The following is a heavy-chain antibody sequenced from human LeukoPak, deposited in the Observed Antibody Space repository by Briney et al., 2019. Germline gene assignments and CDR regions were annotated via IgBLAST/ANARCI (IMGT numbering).Heavy chain of an antibody. V-gene: IGHV3-7*01. J-gene: IGHJ4*02. CDR3: ARDFWGAYRVDYFDC. CDR1: GFTFSNDW. Sequence: PGGSLILSCAASGFTFSNDWMRWVRRAPGKGLEWVANIKQDGSETYSVDSVRGRFTISRDNAKDSLYLQMNSLRAEDTAVYYCARDFWGAYRVDYFDCWGQGTLVTVSS. CDR2: IKQDGSET. D-gene: IGHD3-3*01.